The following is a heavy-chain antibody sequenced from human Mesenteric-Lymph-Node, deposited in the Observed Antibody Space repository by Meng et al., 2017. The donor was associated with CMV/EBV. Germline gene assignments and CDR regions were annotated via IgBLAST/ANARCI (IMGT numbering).Heavy chain of an antibody. CDR2: ISYRGNT. D-gene: IGHD2-21*01. CDR3: ARATCDGDCHGGLDYYYGMDV. V-gene: IGHV4-59*01. Sequence: SETLSLTCTVSGGSISTYYWSWIRQPSGKGLDWIGYISYRGNTNYNPSLKSRVTISVDMSKNQFSLKVNSVTAADTAVYYCARATCDGDCHGGLDYYYGMDVWGQGTTVTVSS. J-gene: IGHJ6*02. CDR1: GGSISTYY.